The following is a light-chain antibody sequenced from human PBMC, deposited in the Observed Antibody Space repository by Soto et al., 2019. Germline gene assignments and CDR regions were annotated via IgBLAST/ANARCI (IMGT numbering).Light chain of an antibody. Sequence: DIAMTQSPDSLAVSLGEWATINCKSSQSVLYSSNNKNFLAWYQQKPGQPPKLLIYWASTRESGVPDRFSGSGSGTDFTLTISSLHAEDVAVYYCQQYYSTPWTFGQGTKVEIK. CDR3: QQYYSTPWT. CDR2: WAS. J-gene: IGKJ1*01. V-gene: IGKV4-1*01. CDR1: QSVLYSSNNKNF.